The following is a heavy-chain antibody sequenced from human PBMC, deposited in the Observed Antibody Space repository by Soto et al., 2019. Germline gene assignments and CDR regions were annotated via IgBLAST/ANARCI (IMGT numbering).Heavy chain of an antibody. V-gene: IGHV3-66*01. J-gene: IGHJ4*02. CDR3: ARDPDY. CDR2: IYSNSST. CDR1: GFTLSSNY. Sequence: EVQLVESGGGLVQPGGSLRLSCVVSGFTLSSNYMSWVRQAPGKGLEWVSIIYSNSSTYYADSVKGRFTISRDNSKNTLYLQMNSLRAEDTAVYYCARDPDYWGQGTLVTVSS.